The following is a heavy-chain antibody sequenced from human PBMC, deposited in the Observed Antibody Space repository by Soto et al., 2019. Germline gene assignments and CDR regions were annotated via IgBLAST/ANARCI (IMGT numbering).Heavy chain of an antibody. V-gene: IGHV1-2*04. J-gene: IGHJ4*02. D-gene: IGHD3-10*01. CDR3: ARAYYGSGSFSGSYYFDY. CDR2: INPNSGGT. Sequence: QVQLVQSGAEVKKPGASVKVSCKASGYTFTGYYMHWVRQAPGQGLEWMGWINPNSGGTNYAQRFQGWVTTTRDTSISTAYMELSRLRSDDTAVYYCARAYYGSGSFSGSYYFDYWGQGTLVTVSS. CDR1: GYTFTGYY.